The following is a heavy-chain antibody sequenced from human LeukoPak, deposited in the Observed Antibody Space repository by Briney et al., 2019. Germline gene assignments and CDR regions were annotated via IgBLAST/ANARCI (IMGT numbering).Heavy chain of an antibody. CDR2: ISSSGSTI. D-gene: IGHD3-22*01. J-gene: IGHJ6*02. CDR1: GFTFSDYY. Sequence: GGCLRLSCAASGFTFSDYYMSWVRQAPGKGLEWVSYISSSGSTIYYADSVKGRFTISRDNAKNSLYLQVNSLRTEDTAVYYCARSEDSSGYYGYYYYYGMDVWGQRATVTVSS. CDR3: ARSEDSSGYYGYYYYYGMDV. V-gene: IGHV3-11*01.